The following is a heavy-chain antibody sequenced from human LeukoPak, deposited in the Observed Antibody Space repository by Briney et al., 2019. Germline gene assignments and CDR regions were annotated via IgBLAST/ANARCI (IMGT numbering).Heavy chain of an antibody. Sequence: SVKVSCRASGGTFSNFAISWVRQAPGQGLEWMGVIIPIFGSVTSAQKFQGRVTMTRDTSINTAYMQLYSLRSEDTAVYYCARGYSPSVRTTGNDYWGQGTLVTVSS. CDR1: GGTFSNFA. CDR3: ARGYSPSVRTTGNDY. J-gene: IGHJ4*02. CDR2: IIPIFGSV. D-gene: IGHD1-1*01. V-gene: IGHV1-69*05.